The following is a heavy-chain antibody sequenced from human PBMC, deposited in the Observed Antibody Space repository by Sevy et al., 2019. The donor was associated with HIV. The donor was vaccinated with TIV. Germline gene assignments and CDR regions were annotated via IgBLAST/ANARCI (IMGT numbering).Heavy chain of an antibody. V-gene: IGHV3-23*01. Sequence: GGSLRLSCAASGFTFSKYSMSWVRQPPGKGLEWVSTLSFSCGEINYADSVKGRFTISRDNSKNSVYLQMNNLRPAETAVYYRAREGCTKPHDYWGQGTLVTVSS. CDR2: LSFSCGEI. J-gene: IGHJ4*02. CDR1: GFTFSKYS. CDR3: AREGCTKPHDY. D-gene: IGHD2-8*01.